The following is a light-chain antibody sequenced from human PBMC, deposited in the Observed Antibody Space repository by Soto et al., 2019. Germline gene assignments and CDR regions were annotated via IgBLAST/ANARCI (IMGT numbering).Light chain of an antibody. J-gene: IGLJ3*02. CDR3: ATWDDSLSGRV. V-gene: IGLV1-44*01. Sequence: QPVLTQPSSASGAPGQRVSISCSGSCSDIGKNAVDWCQQLPGTAPKVLIYSNNQRPSGVPDRFSDSKSNTSASLAISGLQSEAEAGYYCATWDDSLSGRVFGGGTKLTVL. CDR2: SNN. CDR1: CSDIGKNA.